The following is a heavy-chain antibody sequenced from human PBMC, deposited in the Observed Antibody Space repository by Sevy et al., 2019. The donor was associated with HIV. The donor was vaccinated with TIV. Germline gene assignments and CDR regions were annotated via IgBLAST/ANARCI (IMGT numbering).Heavy chain of an antibody. J-gene: IGHJ4*02. V-gene: IGHV3-23*01. Sequence: GGSLRLSCAASGFTFSKYSMSWVRQPPGKGLEWVSTLSFGCGEINYADSVKGRFTSSRDNSKSSVYLQMNNLRPEDTAVYYCARKGCTKPHDYWGQGTLVTVSS. D-gene: IGHD2-8*01. CDR1: GFTFSKYS. CDR2: LSFGCGEI. CDR3: ARKGCTKPHDY.